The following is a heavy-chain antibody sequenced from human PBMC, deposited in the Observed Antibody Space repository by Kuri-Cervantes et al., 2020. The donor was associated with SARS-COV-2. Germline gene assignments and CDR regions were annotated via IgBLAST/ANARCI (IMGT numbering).Heavy chain of an antibody. CDR1: GDSISSGSYY. V-gene: IGHV4-61*02. D-gene: IGHD2/OR15-2a*01. CDR2: IYSTGVI. J-gene: IGHJ4*02. Sequence: SETLSLTCTVSGDSISSGSYYWTWIRQPAGQKLEYIGRIYSTGVIHYNPSLKSRVTVSMNNLKNQFSLSLHSVTAADTAVYYCARGIGDINKQSSLDNWGQGTLVTVSS. CDR3: ARGIGDINKQSSLDN.